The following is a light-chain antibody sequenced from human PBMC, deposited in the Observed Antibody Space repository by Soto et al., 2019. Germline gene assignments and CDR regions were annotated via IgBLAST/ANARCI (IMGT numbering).Light chain of an antibody. CDR1: SSDVGAYNY. J-gene: IGLJ1*01. Sequence: QSVLTQPRSVSGSPGQSVTISCTGTSSDVGAYNYVSWYQQHPAKAPNLMIYDVSKRPSGVPDRFSGSKSGNTASLTISGLQAEDEGDYYCCSYTNSAEVFGTGTKVTVL. CDR2: DVS. V-gene: IGLV2-11*01. CDR3: CSYTNSAEV.